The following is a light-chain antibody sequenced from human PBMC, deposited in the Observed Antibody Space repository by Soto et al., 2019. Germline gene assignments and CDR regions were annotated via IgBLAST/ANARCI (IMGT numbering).Light chain of an antibody. V-gene: IGKV3-15*01. CDR1: QSVNQK. Sequence: EIVLTQSPSTLSVSPGARANLSCRASQSVNQKLGWYQQKPGQAPRLLIYVSSYRASGIPSRFSGSGSGTEYTLTISNRQAEDFAVYYCQQFNNWPHTFGQGTKVDIK. CDR3: QQFNNWPHT. CDR2: VSS. J-gene: IGKJ2*01.